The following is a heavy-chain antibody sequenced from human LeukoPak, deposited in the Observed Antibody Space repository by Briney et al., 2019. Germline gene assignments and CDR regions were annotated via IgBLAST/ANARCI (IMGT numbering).Heavy chain of an antibody. V-gene: IGHV3-20*04. J-gene: IGHJ4*02. CDR3: ARDLSATWYSLAY. CDR2: IDRAGHAS. Sequence: PGGSLRLSCVGAGLSNSDYGMSWVRQAPGKGLEWVSGIDRAGHASSYSDSVKGRFTISRDNAENSLYLDMTSLRAEDTAFYYCARDLSATWYSLAYWGQGTLVTVSS. CDR1: GLSNSDYG. D-gene: IGHD2-15*01.